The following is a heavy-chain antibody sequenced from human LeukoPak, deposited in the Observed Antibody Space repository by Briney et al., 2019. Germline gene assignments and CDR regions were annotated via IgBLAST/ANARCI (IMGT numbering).Heavy chain of an antibody. CDR1: GFTFSSYA. J-gene: IGHJ4*02. D-gene: IGHD6-19*01. Sequence: PGRSLRLSCAASGFTFSSYAMHWVRQAPGKGLEWVAVISYDGSNKYYADSVKGRFTISRDNSKNTLYLQMNSLRAEDTAVYYCARSSRAVACQFDYWGQGTLVTVSS. CDR2: ISYDGSNK. CDR3: ARSSRAVACQFDY. V-gene: IGHV3-30*04.